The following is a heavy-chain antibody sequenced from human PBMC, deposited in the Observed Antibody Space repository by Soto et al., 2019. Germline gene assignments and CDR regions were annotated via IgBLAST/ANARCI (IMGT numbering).Heavy chain of an antibody. CDR3: AKWDSSGPLSY. J-gene: IGHJ4*02. CDR1: GFTFGSYD. V-gene: IGHV3-23*01. D-gene: IGHD6-19*01. Sequence: SLRLSCAASGFTFGSYDMSWVRQAPGKGLEWVSAISRSGGTTYYADSVKGRFTISRDNFKNTLYLQMNSLRADDTAVYYCAKWDSSGPLSYWGQGTLVTVSS. CDR2: ISRSGGTT.